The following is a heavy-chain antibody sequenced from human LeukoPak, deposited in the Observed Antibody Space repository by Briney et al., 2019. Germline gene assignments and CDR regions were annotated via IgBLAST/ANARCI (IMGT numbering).Heavy chain of an antibody. V-gene: IGHV4-59*01. CDR3: ARAGDSSGYLLFDF. D-gene: IGHD3-22*01. J-gene: IGHJ4*02. CDR2: ISYSGST. Sequence: PSETLSLICTVSGGSLSTYYWSWIRQPPGKGLEWIGHISYSGSTNYKSSLKSRVTISVDTSKNQFSLKLTSVTAADTAVYYCARAGDSSGYLLFDFWGQGPLATVSA. CDR1: GGSLSTYY.